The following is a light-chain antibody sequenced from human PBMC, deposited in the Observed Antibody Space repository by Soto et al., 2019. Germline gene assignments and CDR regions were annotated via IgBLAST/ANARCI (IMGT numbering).Light chain of an antibody. CDR3: MQALQTPFT. CDR2: LGS. J-gene: IGKJ3*01. CDR1: QSLLHSNGYNY. V-gene: IGKV2-28*01. Sequence: DIVMTQSPLSLPVTPGEPASISCRSSQSLLHSNGYNYLDWYLQKPGQSPQLLIYLGSNRASGVPDRVSGSGSGTDFTLKISRVEAEDVGLYDCMQALQTPFTFGPGTKVDIK.